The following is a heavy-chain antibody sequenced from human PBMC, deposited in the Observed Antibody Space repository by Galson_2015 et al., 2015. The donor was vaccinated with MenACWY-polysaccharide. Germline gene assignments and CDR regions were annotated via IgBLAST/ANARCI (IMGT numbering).Heavy chain of an antibody. V-gene: IGHV3-74*01. CDR3: GRAPTKGEFPFSGSYFDN. D-gene: IGHD3-16*01. J-gene: IGHJ4*02. CDR1: GFTFSSYW. CDR2: TNSDGRST. Sequence: SLRLSCAASGFTFSSYWMHWVRQAPGKGLVWVSRTNSDGRSTSYADSVTGRFTISRDNAKNTLYLQMNSLRAEDTAVYYCGRAPTKGEFPFSGSYFDNWGQGILVTVSS.